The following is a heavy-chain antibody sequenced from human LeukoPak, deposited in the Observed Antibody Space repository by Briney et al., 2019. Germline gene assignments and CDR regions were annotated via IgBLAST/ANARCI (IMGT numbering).Heavy chain of an antibody. CDR1: GGSISSYC. Sequence: SETLSLTCTVSGGSISSYCWSWIRQPPGKGLEWIGYIYYSGSTNYNPSLKSRVTISVDTSKNQFSLKLSSVTAADTAVYYCARGVRDGYNYGGSVYFDYWGQGTLVTVSS. J-gene: IGHJ4*02. V-gene: IGHV4-59*01. CDR2: IYYSGST. CDR3: ARGVRDGYNYGGSVYFDY. D-gene: IGHD5-24*01.